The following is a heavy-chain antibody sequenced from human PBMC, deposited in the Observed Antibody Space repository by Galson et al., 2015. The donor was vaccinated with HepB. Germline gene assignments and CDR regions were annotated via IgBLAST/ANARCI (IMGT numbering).Heavy chain of an antibody. V-gene: IGHV4-59*08. CDR2: ISNTGST. J-gene: IGHJ2*01. CDR1: DDSISSYY. CDR3: ARLQKRWSIAVAGHWYFDL. Sequence: ATLSLTCSVSDDSISSYYWSWIRPPPGKGLEWIAYISNTGSTKDNPSLKSRVTISMDTSKNQLSLKLRSVTAADTAVYYCARLQKRWSIAVAGHWYFDLWGRGTLVTVSS. D-gene: IGHD6-19*01.